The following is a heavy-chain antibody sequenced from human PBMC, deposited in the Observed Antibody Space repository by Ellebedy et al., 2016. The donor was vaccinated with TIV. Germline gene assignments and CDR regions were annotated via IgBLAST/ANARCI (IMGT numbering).Heavy chain of an antibody. CDR3: ARDAAGNGGKLDY. J-gene: IGHJ4*02. Sequence: GESLKISCAASGFTVTTNYMNWVRQAPGKGLEWVSVIFSAADGGETHYADSVKGRFTISRDSSKNTLYLQINSLRAEDTAVYYCARDAAGNGGKLDYWGQGALVTVSS. CDR2: IFSAADGGET. D-gene: IGHD4-23*01. V-gene: IGHV3-53*01. CDR1: GFTVTTNY.